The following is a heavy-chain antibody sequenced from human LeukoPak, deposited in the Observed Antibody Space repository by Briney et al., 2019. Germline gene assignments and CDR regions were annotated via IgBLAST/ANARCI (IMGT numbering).Heavy chain of an antibody. D-gene: IGHD3-3*01. CDR3: ARDRLWGIGVVTFDY. CDR2: IKQDGSEK. V-gene: IGHV3-7*01. CDR1: GFTFSSYW. Sequence: GGSLRLSCAASGFTFSSYWMSWVRQAPGKGLEWVANIKQDGSEKYYVDSVKGRFTISRDNAKNSLYLQMNSLRAGDTAVYYCARDRLWGIGVVTFDYWGQGTLVTVSS. J-gene: IGHJ4*02.